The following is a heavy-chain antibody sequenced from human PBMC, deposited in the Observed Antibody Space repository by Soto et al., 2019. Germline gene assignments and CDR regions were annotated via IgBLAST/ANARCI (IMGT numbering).Heavy chain of an antibody. D-gene: IGHD3-22*01. J-gene: IGHJ5*02. CDR2: IIPIFGTA. CDR3: ARAYSYYYDSSGFDP. CDR1: GGTFSSYA. Sequence: ASVKVSCKASGGTFSSYAISWVRQAPGQGLEWMGGIIPIFGTANYAQKFQGRVTITADESTSTAYMELSSLRSEDTAVYYCARAYSYYYDSSGFDPWGQGTLVTVSS. V-gene: IGHV1-69*13.